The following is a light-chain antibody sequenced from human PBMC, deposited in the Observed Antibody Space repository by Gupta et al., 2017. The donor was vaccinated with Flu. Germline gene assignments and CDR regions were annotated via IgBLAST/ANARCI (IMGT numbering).Light chain of an antibody. Sequence: SYYLTPPPSVSVSPGPTARITCSGEKLGDKYACWYQQKPGQSPVLVIYQDSKRPSGIPERFSGSNSGNTATLTISGTQAMDEADYYCQAWDSSIVVFGGGTKLTVL. CDR2: QDS. J-gene: IGLJ2*01. CDR3: QAWDSSIVV. V-gene: IGLV3-1*01. CDR1: KLGDKY.